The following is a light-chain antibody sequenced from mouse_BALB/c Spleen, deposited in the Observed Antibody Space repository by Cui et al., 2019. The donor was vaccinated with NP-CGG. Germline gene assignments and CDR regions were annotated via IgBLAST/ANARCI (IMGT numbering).Light chain of an antibody. Sequence: QAVVTQESALTTSPGETVTLTCRSSTGDVTTSNYANWVQEKPDHLFTGLIGGTNNRTPGVPARFSGSLIGDKAALTITGAQTEDEAIYFCALWYGNHWVFGGGTKLTVL. J-gene: IGLJ1*01. CDR2: GTN. CDR3: ALWYGNHWV. CDR1: TGDVTTSNY. V-gene: IGLV1*01.